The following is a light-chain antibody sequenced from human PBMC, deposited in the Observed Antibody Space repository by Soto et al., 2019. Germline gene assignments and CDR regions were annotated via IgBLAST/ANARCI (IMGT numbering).Light chain of an antibody. CDR3: QHYFTTPRT. J-gene: IGKJ2*01. V-gene: IGKV4-1*01. CDR1: QRLFYSSNNKNF. CDR2: WAS. Sequence: DIVMTQSPDSLAVSLGERTTINCKSSQRLFYSSNNKNFLAWYQQKAGQPPKLLIYWASTRESGVPDRFSGSGSGAEFNLTITSLQAEDAGVYYCQHYFTTPRTFGQGTRLEI.